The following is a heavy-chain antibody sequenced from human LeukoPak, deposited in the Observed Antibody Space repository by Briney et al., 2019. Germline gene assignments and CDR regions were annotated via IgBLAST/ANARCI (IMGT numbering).Heavy chain of an antibody. J-gene: IGHJ3*02. D-gene: IGHD2-2*01. CDR3: ARANVYCSSTSRYEHDAFDI. Sequence: SETLSLTCTVSGGSISSGGYYWSWIRQHPGKGLEWIGYIYYSGSTYYNPSLKSRVTISVDTSKNQFSLKLSSVTAADTAVYYCARANVYCSSTSRYEHDAFDIWGQGTMVTVSS. CDR2: IYYSGST. V-gene: IGHV4-31*03. CDR1: GGSISSGGYY.